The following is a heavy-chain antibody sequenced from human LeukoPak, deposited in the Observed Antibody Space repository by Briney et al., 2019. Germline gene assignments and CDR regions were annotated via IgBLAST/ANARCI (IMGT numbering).Heavy chain of an antibody. CDR2: IYPSGST. CDR3: ARASRHYYASGSSHGLDY. D-gene: IGHD3-10*01. J-gene: IGHJ4*02. V-gene: IGHV4-4*07. CDR1: GHSINNYY. Sequence: SETLSLTCTVSGHSINNYYGKWMRQPAEKGLEWIRHIYPSGSTNYNPSLKSRVTMSIDTAKNQFSLKLRSVTAADTAVYYCARASRHYYASGSSHGLDYWGQGTLVTVSS.